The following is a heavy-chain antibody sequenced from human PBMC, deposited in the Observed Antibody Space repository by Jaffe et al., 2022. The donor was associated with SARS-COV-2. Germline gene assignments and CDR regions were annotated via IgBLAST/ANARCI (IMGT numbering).Heavy chain of an antibody. D-gene: IGHD3-10*01. Sequence: QVQLQESGPGLVKPSETLSLTCTVSGYSISSGYYWGWIRQPPGKGLEWIGSIYHSGSTYYNPSLKSRVTISVDTSKNQFSLKLSSVTAADTAVYYCARGSMVMVRGVILPFDYWGQGTLVTVSS. V-gene: IGHV4-38-2*02. CDR1: GYSISSGYY. CDR2: IYHSGST. CDR3: ARGSMVMVRGVILPFDY. J-gene: IGHJ4*02.